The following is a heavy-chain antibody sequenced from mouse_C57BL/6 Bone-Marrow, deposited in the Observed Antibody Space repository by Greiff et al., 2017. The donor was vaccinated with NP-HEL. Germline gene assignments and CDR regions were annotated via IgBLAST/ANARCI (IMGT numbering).Heavy chain of an antibody. D-gene: IGHD2-5*01. J-gene: IGHJ1*03. CDR1: GYTFTSYT. V-gene: IGHV1-4*01. Sequence: VQLQQSGAELARPGASVKMSCKASGYTFTSYTMHWVKQRPGQGLEWIGYINPSSGYTKYNQKFKDKATLTADKSSSTAYMQLSSLTSADSAVYYCARTPHSDYHRHWYFDVWGTGTTVTVSS. CDR2: INPSSGYT. CDR3: ARTPHSDYHRHWYFDV.